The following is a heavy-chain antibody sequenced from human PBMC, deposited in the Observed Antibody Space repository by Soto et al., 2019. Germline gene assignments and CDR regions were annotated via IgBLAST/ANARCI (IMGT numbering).Heavy chain of an antibody. V-gene: IGHV3-33*01. Sequence: HPGGSLRLSCAASGFTFSTYGMHWVRQAPGKGLEWVAVIWYDGSEKYYADSVKGRFTISRDNSKNTVYLQMNSLRAEDTAVYYCASPSDYDSSGYRGYYGIDVWGRGTTVTVSS. J-gene: IGHJ6*02. CDR3: ASPSDYDSSGYRGYYGIDV. CDR2: IWYDGSEK. D-gene: IGHD3-22*01. CDR1: GFTFSTYG.